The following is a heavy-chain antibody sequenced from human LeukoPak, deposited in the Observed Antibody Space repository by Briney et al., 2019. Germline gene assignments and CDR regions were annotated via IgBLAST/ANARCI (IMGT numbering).Heavy chain of an antibody. J-gene: IGHJ6*03. CDR2: IRSKAYGGTT. Sequence: PGGSLRLSCTASGFTFGDYAMSWFRQAPGKGREWVGFIRSKAYGGTTEYAASVKGRFTISRDDSKSIAYLQMNSLKTEDTAVYYCTRKGGSGSYYWDYYYYYMDVWGKGTTVTVSS. CDR1: GFTFGDYA. D-gene: IGHD3-10*01. CDR3: TRKGGSGSYYWDYYYYYMDV. V-gene: IGHV3-49*03.